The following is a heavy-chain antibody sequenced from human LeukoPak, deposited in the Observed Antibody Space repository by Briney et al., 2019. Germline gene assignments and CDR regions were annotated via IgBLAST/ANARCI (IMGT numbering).Heavy chain of an antibody. CDR2: IYHTGST. J-gene: IGHJ4*02. Sequence: GSLRLSCAASGFTFSNYYMSWIRQAPGKGLEWIGTIYHTGSTYYNPSLKSRVTISVDTSKNQFSLQLTSVNAEDTAVYYCARYLSIAAAGGDYWGQGTLVTVSS. CDR3: ARYLSIAAAGGDY. D-gene: IGHD6-13*01. V-gene: IGHV4-38-2*01. CDR1: GFTFSNYY.